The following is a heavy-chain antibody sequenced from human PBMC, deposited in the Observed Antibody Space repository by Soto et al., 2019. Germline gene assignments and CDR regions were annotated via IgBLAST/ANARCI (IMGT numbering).Heavy chain of an antibody. CDR2: INANGGST. J-gene: IGHJ4*02. CDR3: AREVASYDRSGFFDY. D-gene: IGHD3-22*01. Sequence: GGSLRLSCSTSGFRFNSFAIHWVRQAPGKGLEYVSAINANGGSTYFADSVKGRFSISRDNSKNTLYLQMHSLRADDTAVYYCAREVASYDRSGFFDYWGQGALVTVSS. V-gene: IGHV3-64*04. CDR1: GFRFNSFA.